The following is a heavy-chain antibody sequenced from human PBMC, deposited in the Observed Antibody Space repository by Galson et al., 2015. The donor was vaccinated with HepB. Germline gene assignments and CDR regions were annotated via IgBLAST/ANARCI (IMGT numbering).Heavy chain of an antibody. CDR1: GYTFSSYS. V-gene: IGHV1-18*01. CDR3: ARGALIVVVGATQNNWFDP. J-gene: IGHJ5*02. Sequence: SVKVSCKASGYTFSSYSITWVRQAPGEGLEWMGWISPYTRRTDYAQKFQGRVTMTTDTSTNTAYMELRSLRSDDTAVYYCARGALIVVVGATQNNWFDPLGQGTLVTVSS. D-gene: IGHD2-15*01. CDR2: ISPYTRRT.